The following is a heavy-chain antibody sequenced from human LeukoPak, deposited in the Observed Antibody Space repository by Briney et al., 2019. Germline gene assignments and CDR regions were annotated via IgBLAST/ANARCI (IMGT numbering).Heavy chain of an antibody. CDR3: AKDRVSTVTIPYYFDY. V-gene: IGHV3-30*18. CDR1: GFTFSSYG. D-gene: IGHD4-17*01. J-gene: IGHJ4*02. CDR2: ISYDGTNK. Sequence: GRSLRLSCAASGFTFSSYGMHWVRQAPGKGLEWVAFISYDGTNKYYADSVKGRFTISRDNSKNTLYLQMNSLRAEGTAVYYCAKDRVSTVTIPYYFDYWGQGTLVTVSS.